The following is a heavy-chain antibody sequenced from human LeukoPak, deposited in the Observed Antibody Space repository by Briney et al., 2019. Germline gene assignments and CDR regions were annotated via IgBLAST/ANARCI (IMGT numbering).Heavy chain of an antibody. D-gene: IGHD6-19*01. Sequence: AGGSLRLSCAASGFTFSSYAMSWVRQAPGKGLEWVSAISGSGGSTYYADSVKGRFTISRDNSNNTRYLQMNSLIAEDTAVYYCAKRSAVAGTFDYWGQGTLVTVSS. J-gene: IGHJ4*02. V-gene: IGHV3-23*01. CDR3: AKRSAVAGTFDY. CDR1: GFTFSSYA. CDR2: ISGSGGST.